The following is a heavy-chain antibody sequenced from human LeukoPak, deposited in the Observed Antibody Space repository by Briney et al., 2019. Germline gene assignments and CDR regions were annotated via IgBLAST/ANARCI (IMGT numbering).Heavy chain of an antibody. CDR3: ARVGYCSGGSCYSPNHYYGMDV. CDR1: GFTFSSYW. D-gene: IGHD2-15*01. Sequence: PGGSLRLSCAASGFTFSSYWMHWVRQAPGKGLVWVSRVTTDGSSTTYADSVKGRFTISRDNAKNTLYLQMNSLRAEDTAVYYCARVGYCSGGSCYSPNHYYGMDVWGQGTTVTVSS. CDR2: VTTDGSST. J-gene: IGHJ6*02. V-gene: IGHV3-74*03.